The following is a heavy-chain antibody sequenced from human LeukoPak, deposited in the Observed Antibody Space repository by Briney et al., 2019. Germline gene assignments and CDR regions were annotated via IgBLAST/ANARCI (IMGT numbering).Heavy chain of an antibody. CDR3: AKGRHARWLQSLFDY. CDR2: ISGSGDTT. Sequence: PGGSLRLSCAASGFTFSSYAMSWVRQAPGKGLEWVSGISGSGDTTYYADSVKGRFTISRDNSKNTLYLQMNSLRAEDTAVYYCAKGRHARWLQSLFDYWGQGTLVTVSS. CDR1: GFTFSSYA. D-gene: IGHD5-24*01. J-gene: IGHJ4*02. V-gene: IGHV3-23*01.